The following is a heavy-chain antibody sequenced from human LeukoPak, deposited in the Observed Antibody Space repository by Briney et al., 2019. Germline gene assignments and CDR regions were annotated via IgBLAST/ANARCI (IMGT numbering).Heavy chain of an antibody. J-gene: IGHJ4*02. CDR3: AKDFGDYSGWYFDQ. V-gene: IGHV3-30*18. Sequence: PGGSLRLSCAASGFSFSTYVMHWVPDAPGKGLEWVAVTAHDESQKYYADSVNGRFTISRDNSKNALYLQMNSLRAEDTAVYYCAKDFGDYSGWYFDQWGQGTLVTVSS. CDR1: GFSFSTYV. CDR2: TAHDESQK. D-gene: IGHD6-19*01.